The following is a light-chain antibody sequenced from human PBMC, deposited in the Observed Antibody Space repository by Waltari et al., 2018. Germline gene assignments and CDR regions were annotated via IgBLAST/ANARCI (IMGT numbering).Light chain of an antibody. J-gene: IGLJ2*01. V-gene: IGLV2-11*01. Sequence: QSALTQPRSVSGSPGQSVTMSCTGTTGDVGGYNYASWYQQHAGKVPKLMIYDVTKRPSGVPDRFSGSKSGNTASLTNSGLQAEDEADYYCCSYSGTYAFVVFGGGTKLTVL. CDR1: TGDVGGYNY. CDR3: CSYSGTYAFVV. CDR2: DVT.